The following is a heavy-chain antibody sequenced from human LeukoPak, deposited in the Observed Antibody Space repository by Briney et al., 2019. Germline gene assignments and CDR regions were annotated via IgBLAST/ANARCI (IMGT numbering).Heavy chain of an antibody. V-gene: IGHV4-4*07. Sequence: SETLSLTCTVSGASISNLYLSWIRQPAGKGLEWIGRLYDSGSTNYNPFLKSRVTMSVDTSTNQFFLKMTSVTAADTGVYSCARDSGTTGEVKFDPWGRGTLVTVSS. D-gene: IGHD3-10*01. J-gene: IGHJ5*02. CDR1: GASISNLY. CDR3: ARDSGTTGEVKFDP. CDR2: LYDSGST.